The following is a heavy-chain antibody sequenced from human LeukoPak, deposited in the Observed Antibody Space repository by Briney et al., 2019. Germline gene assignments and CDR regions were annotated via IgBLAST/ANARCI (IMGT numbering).Heavy chain of an antibody. J-gene: IGHJ4*02. Sequence: GGSLRLSCATSGFTFNNAWMNWVRQAPGKGLEWVGRIRSNSDGGTIDYAAPVKGRFTLSRDDSKTTLYLQMNSLQTEDTAVYYCAKEGEAYCGGDCWLDYWGQGTLVTVSS. CDR3: AKEGEAYCGGDCWLDY. CDR2: IRSNSDGGTI. V-gene: IGHV3-15*07. CDR1: GFTFNNAW. D-gene: IGHD2-21*02.